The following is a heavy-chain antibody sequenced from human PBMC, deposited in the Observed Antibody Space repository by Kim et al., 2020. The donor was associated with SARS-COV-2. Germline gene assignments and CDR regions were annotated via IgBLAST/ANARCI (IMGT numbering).Heavy chain of an antibody. V-gene: IGHV6-1*01. CDR3: ASSIAAAGFIDY. J-gene: IGHJ4*02. Sequence: DYAGSVKSRITIHPDTSKHQFSLQLNSVTPEDTAVYYCASSIAAAGFIDYWGQGTLVTVSS. D-gene: IGHD6-13*01.